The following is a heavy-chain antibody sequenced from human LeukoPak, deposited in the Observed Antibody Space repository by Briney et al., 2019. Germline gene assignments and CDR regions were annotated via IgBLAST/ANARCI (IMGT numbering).Heavy chain of an antibody. CDR2: TCYRSKWYN. J-gene: IGHJ4*02. Sequence: SQTLSLTCAISGDSVSSHSATWNWIRQSPSRGLEWLGRTCYRSKWYNDYAVSVKSRITINPDTSKNQFSLQLNSVTPEDTAVYYCARDPYSSGWLDYWGQGTLVTVSS. V-gene: IGHV6-1*01. D-gene: IGHD6-19*01. CDR3: ARDPYSSGWLDY. CDR1: GDSVSSHSAT.